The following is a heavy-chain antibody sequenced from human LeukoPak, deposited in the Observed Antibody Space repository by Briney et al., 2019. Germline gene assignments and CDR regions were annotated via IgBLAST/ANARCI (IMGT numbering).Heavy chain of an antibody. Sequence: PGGSLRLSCAASGFTFSSYWMHWVRQAPGKGLVWVSRINSDGSSTSYADSVKGRFTISRDNSKNTLYLQINSLRAEDTAVYYCARDRKEAAADYYFDHWGQGALVTVSS. D-gene: IGHD6-13*01. CDR3: ARDRKEAAADYYFDH. CDR2: INSDGSST. V-gene: IGHV3-74*01. CDR1: GFTFSSYW. J-gene: IGHJ4*02.